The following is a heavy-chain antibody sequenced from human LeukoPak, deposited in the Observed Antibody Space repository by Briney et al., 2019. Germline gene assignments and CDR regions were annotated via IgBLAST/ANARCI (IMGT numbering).Heavy chain of an antibody. D-gene: IGHD5-12*01. Sequence: GGSLRLSCAASGFTFSSYAMSWVRQAPGKGLEWVSAISGSGGSTYYADSVKGRFTISRHNSQNTVFLHMNNLRVEDTAVYYCAKPDYNGYDPYFFDYWGQGILVTVSS. CDR2: ISGSGGST. J-gene: IGHJ4*02. CDR3: AKPDYNGYDPYFFDY. V-gene: IGHV3-23*01. CDR1: GFTFSSYA.